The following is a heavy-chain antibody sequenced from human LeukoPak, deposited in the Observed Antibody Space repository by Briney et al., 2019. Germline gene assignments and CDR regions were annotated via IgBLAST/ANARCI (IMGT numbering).Heavy chain of an antibody. V-gene: IGHV5-51*01. CDR1: GYTFTGYY. CDR3: AKLGYCSGGSCYGDY. J-gene: IGHJ4*02. CDR2: IYPGDSDT. D-gene: IGHD2-15*01. Sequence: KVSCKASGYTFTGYYMHWVRQMPGKGLEWMGIIYPGDSDTRYSPSFQGQVTISADKSISTAYLQWSSLKASDTATYYCAKLGYCSGGSCYGDYWGQGTLVTVSS.